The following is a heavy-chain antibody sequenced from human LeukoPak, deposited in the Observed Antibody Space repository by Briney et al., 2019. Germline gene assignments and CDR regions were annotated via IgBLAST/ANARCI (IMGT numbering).Heavy chain of an antibody. J-gene: IGHJ4*02. CDR1: GFTVSSIY. D-gene: IGHD4-23*01. V-gene: IGHV3-66*01. CDR3: ARGGGRGPYGGNADY. Sequence: GGSLRLSCAASGFTVSSIYMSWVRQAPGKGLEWVSIIYSGGATFYAESVKDRFTISRDNSKNTLCLQMNSLRAEDTAVYYCARGGGRGPYGGNADYWGQGTLVTVSS. CDR2: IYSGGAT.